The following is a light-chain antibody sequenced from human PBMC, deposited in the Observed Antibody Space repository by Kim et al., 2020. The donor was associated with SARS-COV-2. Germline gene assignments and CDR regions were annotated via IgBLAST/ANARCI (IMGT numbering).Light chain of an antibody. CDR1: QSVSSN. CDR3: HQYNSWPPLT. J-gene: IGKJ4*01. CDR2: GAS. Sequence: ETVMTQSPATLSVSPGERAILSCRASQSVSSNLAWYQQKPGQPPRLLIYGASARATGIPARFSGSGSGTEFTLTISSLQSEDFAVYYCHQYNSWPPLTFGGGTKVDIK. V-gene: IGKV3-15*01.